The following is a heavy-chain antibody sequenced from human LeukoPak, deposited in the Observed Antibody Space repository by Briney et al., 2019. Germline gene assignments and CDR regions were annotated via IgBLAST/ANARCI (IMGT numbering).Heavy chain of an antibody. J-gene: IGHJ4*02. D-gene: IGHD6-13*01. CDR2: IKEDGSEK. CDR3: ATWGSSWYYDY. V-gene: IGHV3-7*01. CDR1: GFIFSNYW. Sequence: TGGSLRLSCAASGFIFSNYWMNWVRQAAGKGLEWVANIKEDGSEKYYVDSVKGRFTISRDNAENSLYLQMNSLRAEDTAVYYCATWGSSWYYDYWGQGTLVTVSS.